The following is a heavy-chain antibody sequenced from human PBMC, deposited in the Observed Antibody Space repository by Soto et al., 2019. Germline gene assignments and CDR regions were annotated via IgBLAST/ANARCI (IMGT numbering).Heavy chain of an antibody. CDR2: IYRTGST. V-gene: IGHV4-4*02. J-gene: IGHJ4*02. Sequence: LSLTCAVSGGSFTSNNWWSWVRQPPGQGLEWIGEIYRTGSTNYNPSLKSRVTISLDKSENQFSLKVTSLTAADTAVYYCASRDPGTSVDYWGQGTLVTVSS. D-gene: IGHD1-7*01. CDR3: ASRDPGTSVDY. CDR1: GGSFTSNNW.